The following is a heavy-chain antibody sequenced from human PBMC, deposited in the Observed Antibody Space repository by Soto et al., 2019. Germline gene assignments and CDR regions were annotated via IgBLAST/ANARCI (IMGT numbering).Heavy chain of an antibody. CDR2: IYNSGST. CDR1: GGSISSGGYY. J-gene: IGHJ5*02. V-gene: IGHV4-31*03. Sequence: QVQLQESGPGLVKPSQTLSLTCTVSGGSISSGGYYWSWIRQHPGKGLEWIGYIYNSGSTSYNPSLQDRIPLSSYPSKNHFSLRLTSVTAADTSVYYCARQYDNTLPHWFDPWGQGTLVPVSS. CDR3: ARQYDNTLPHWFDP. D-gene: IGHD1-1*01.